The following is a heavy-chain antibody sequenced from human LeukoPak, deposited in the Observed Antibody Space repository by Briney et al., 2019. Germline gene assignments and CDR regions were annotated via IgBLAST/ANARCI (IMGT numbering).Heavy chain of an antibody. Sequence: KPSETLSLTCTVSGGSISSSSYYWGWIRQPPGKGLEWIGSIYYSGSTYYNPSLKSRVTISVDTSKNQFSLKLSSVTAADTAVYYCARVGRPTFLFRFDYTPSVRGNYFDYWGQGTLVTVSS. CDR3: ARVGRPTFLFRFDYTPSVRGNYFDY. J-gene: IGHJ4*02. V-gene: IGHV4-39*07. CDR1: GGSISSSSYY. D-gene: IGHD3-10*01. CDR2: IYYSGST.